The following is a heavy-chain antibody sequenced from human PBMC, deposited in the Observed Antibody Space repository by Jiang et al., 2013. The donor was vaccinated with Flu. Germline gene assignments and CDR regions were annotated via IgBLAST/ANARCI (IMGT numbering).Heavy chain of an antibody. Sequence: GSGLVKPSQTLSLTCTVSGDSISDGSFYWSWIRQPAGKGLEWIGRIFSGGSTKYNASLKSRVTISMDTSKKQFSLRLSSVTAADTAVYYCARVAGSHRYVDYWGQGALVTVSA. D-gene: IGHD6-13*01. CDR3: ARVAGSHRYVDY. CDR1: GDSISDGSFY. CDR2: IFSGGST. V-gene: IGHV4-61*02. J-gene: IGHJ4*02.